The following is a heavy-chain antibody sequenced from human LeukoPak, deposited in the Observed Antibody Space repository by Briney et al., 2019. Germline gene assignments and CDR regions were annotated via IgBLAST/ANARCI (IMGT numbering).Heavy chain of an antibody. Sequence: SETLSLTCSVSNYSISTDYYWSWIRQPPGKGLEWIGEINHSGSTNYNPSLKSRVTISLDTSKNQFSLKMSSVTAADTAVYYCAGNHYGSGSYYSEDRYWGQGTLVTVSS. D-gene: IGHD3-10*01. CDR2: INHSGST. CDR3: AGNHYGSGSYYSEDRY. V-gene: IGHV4-38-2*02. J-gene: IGHJ4*02. CDR1: NYSISTDYY.